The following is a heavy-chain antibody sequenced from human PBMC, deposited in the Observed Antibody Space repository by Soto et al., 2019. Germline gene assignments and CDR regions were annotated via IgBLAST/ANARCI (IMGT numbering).Heavy chain of an antibody. CDR3: ARGQVAIVATH. Sequence: PSETLSLTCAVSGGSISSSNWWNWVRQPPGKGLEWIGQIYHSGTTNYSPSLKSRVTISLDKSKNQFSLNLSSVTAADTAVYYCARGQVAIVATHWDQGTLVTVSS. D-gene: IGHD5-12*01. CDR1: GGSISSSNW. CDR2: IYHSGTT. J-gene: IGHJ1*01. V-gene: IGHV4-4*02.